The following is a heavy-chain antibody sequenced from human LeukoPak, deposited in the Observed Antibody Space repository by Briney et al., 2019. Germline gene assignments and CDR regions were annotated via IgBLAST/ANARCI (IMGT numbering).Heavy chain of an antibody. V-gene: IGHV4-34*01. D-gene: IGHD2-2*01. CDR2: INHSGST. Sequence: SETLSLTCAVYGGSFSGYYWSWIRQPPGKGLEWIGEINHSGSTNYNPSLESRVTISVDTSKNQFSLKLSSVTAADTAVYYCARGPGYCSSTSCYDFFLGWFDPWGQGTLVTVSS. CDR3: ARGPGYCSSTSCYDFFLGWFDP. J-gene: IGHJ5*02. CDR1: GGSFSGYY.